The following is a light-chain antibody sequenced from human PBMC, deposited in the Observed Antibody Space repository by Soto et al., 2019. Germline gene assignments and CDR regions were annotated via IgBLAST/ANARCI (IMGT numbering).Light chain of an antibody. V-gene: IGLV2-8*01. CDR3: SSYAGSNGVV. J-gene: IGLJ2*01. Sequence: QSALTQPPSASGSPGQSVTISCTGTTSDVGGYNYVSGYQQHPGNAPKLMIYDVSKQPSGVPDRFSGSKSGNTASLTVSGLQAEDEADYYCSSYAGSNGVVFGGGTKLTVL. CDR2: DVS. CDR1: TSDVGGYNY.